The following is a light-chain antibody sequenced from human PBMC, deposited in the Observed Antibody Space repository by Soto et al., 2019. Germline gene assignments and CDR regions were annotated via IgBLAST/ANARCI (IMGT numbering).Light chain of an antibody. J-gene: IGKJ1*01. Sequence: EIVMTQSPATLSVSPGERATLSCRASQSFISNLAWFQHKPGQAPRLLIYGASTRDTGISARFSGSGSVTDFTLTISDVQPEDFALYYCHQRQSWPRTFGQGTKVDTK. CDR1: QSFISN. CDR3: HQRQSWPRT. CDR2: GAS. V-gene: IGKV3-15*01.